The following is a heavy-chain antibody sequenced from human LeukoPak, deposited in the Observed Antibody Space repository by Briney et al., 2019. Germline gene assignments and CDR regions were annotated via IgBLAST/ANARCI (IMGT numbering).Heavy chain of an antibody. CDR1: GGTFSSYA. D-gene: IGHD5-24*01. Sequence: ASVKVSCKASGGTFSSYAISWVRQAPGQGLEWMGGVIPIFGTANYAQKFQGRVTITTDESTSTAYMELSSLRSEDTAVYYCARVGWLQLGSWFDPWGQGTLVTVSS. J-gene: IGHJ5*02. CDR3: ARVGWLQLGSWFDP. CDR2: VIPIFGTA. V-gene: IGHV1-69*05.